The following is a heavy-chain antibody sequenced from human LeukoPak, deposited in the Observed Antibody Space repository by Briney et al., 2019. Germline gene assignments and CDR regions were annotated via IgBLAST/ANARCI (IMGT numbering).Heavy chain of an antibody. CDR1: GFTFSSYW. CDR3: ARWGATGYGDY. D-gene: IGHD3-9*01. Sequence: PGGSLRPSCAASGFTFSSYWMSWVRQAPGKGLEWVANIKQDGSEKYYVDSVRGRFTISRDNAKNSLYLQMNSLRVEDTAVYYCARWGATGYGDYWGQGTLVTVSS. V-gene: IGHV3-7*01. CDR2: IKQDGSEK. J-gene: IGHJ4*02.